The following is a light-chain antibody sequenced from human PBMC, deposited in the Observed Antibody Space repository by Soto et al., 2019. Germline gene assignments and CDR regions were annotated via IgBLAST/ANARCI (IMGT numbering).Light chain of an antibody. CDR3: KHYNSYLEA. CDR2: KAS. J-gene: IGKJ1*01. V-gene: IGKV1-5*03. CDR1: QTIGSW. Sequence: DIPMTQSPSTRSGSVGDRVTITCRASQTIGSWVAWHPQKAGKAPKLLIYKASTLNSGVPSRFNGSGSGTELTLTIGRMQPGEFATHYCKHYNSYLEALGQGAKVDIK.